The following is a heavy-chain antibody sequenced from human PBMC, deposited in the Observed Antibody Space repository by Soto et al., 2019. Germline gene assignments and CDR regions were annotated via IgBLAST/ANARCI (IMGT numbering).Heavy chain of an antibody. Sequence: GESLKISCKGSGYSFTSYWIGWVRQMPGKGLEWMGIIYPGDSDTRYSPSFQGQVTISADKSISTAYLQWSSLKASDTAMYYCARASTYDFWSGSYFDYWGQGTLVTVSS. CDR2: IYPGDSDT. CDR3: ARASTYDFWSGSYFDY. J-gene: IGHJ4*02. V-gene: IGHV5-51*01. D-gene: IGHD3-3*01. CDR1: GYSFTSYW.